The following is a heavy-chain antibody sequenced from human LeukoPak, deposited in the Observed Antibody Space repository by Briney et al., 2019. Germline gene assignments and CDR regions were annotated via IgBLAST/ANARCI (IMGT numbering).Heavy chain of an antibody. Sequence: PGGSLRLSCAASGFTVSGNYMTWVRQAPGKGLEWVSAISGSGGTTYYADSVKGRFAISRDNSKNTLYLQMSSLRAEDTAVYYCAKENGYNGYDVFDYWGQGTLVTVSS. CDR3: AKENGYNGYDVFDY. D-gene: IGHD5-12*01. J-gene: IGHJ4*02. V-gene: IGHV3-23*01. CDR2: ISGSGGTT. CDR1: GFTVSGNY.